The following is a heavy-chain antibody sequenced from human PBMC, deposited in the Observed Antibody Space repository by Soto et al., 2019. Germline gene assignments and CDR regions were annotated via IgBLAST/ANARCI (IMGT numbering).Heavy chain of an antibody. Sequence: EVQLVESGGGLVKPGGSLRLSCAASGFTFSSYSMNWVRQAPGKGLEWVSSISSSSSYIYYADSVKGRFTISRDNAKNSLYLQMNSLRAEDTAVYYCARDETSISVYDYYYGMDVWGQGTTVTVSS. V-gene: IGHV3-21*01. D-gene: IGHD6-6*01. J-gene: IGHJ6*02. CDR2: ISSSSSYI. CDR3: ARDETSISVYDYYYGMDV. CDR1: GFTFSSYS.